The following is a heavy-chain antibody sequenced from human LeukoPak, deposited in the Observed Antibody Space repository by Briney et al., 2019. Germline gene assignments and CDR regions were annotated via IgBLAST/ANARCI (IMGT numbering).Heavy chain of an antibody. V-gene: IGHV3-13*01. CDR2: IGTAGDT. Sequence: PGGSLRLSCAASGFTFSSYDMHWVRQATGKGLEWVSAIGTAGDTYYPGSVKGRFTISRENAKNSLYLQMNSLRAGDTAVYYCASGGVLRFLEWLLGSAFDIWGQGTMVTVSS. CDR3: ASGGVLRFLEWLLGSAFDI. CDR1: GFTFSSYD. D-gene: IGHD3-3*01. J-gene: IGHJ3*02.